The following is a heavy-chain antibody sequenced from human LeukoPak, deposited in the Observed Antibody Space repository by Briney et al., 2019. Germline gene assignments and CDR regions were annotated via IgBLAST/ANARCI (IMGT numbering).Heavy chain of an antibody. Sequence: SETLSLTCTVSGGSISSYYWSWIRQPPGKGLEWIGYIYYSGSTNYNPSLKSRVTISVDTSKNQFSLKLSSVTAADTVVYYCARVSIETDAFDIWGQGTMVTVSS. D-gene: IGHD5-24*01. CDR1: GGSISSYY. J-gene: IGHJ3*02. V-gene: IGHV4-59*01. CDR3: ARVSIETDAFDI. CDR2: IYYSGST.